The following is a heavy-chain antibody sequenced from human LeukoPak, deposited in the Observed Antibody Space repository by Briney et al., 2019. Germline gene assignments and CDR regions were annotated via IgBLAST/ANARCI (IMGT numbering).Heavy chain of an antibody. D-gene: IGHD3-10*02. CDR3: AELGITMIGGV. Sequence: TGGSLRLSCATSGFTFTTFWMHWVRQAPGKGLVWVSRINHDGSNTNYADSVKGRFTISRDNAKNSLYLQMNSLRAEDTAVYYCAELGITMIGGVWGKGTTVTISS. CDR1: GFTFTTFW. CDR2: INHDGSNT. J-gene: IGHJ6*04. V-gene: IGHV3-74*01.